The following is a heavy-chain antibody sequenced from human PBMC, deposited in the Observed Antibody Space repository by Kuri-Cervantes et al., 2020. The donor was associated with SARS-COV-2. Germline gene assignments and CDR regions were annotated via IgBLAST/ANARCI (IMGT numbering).Heavy chain of an antibody. Sequence: GESLKISCAASGFTFSSYAMSWVRQAPGKGLEWVSAISGSGGSTYYADSVKGRFTISRDNSKNTLYLQMSSLRAEDTAVYYCVKEGELWYNSSWYPSGDYYYYGMDVWGQGTTVAVSS. V-gene: IGHV3-23*01. CDR2: ISGSGGST. CDR3: VKEGELWYNSSWYPSGDYYYYGMDV. J-gene: IGHJ6*02. CDR1: GFTFSSYA. D-gene: IGHD6-13*01.